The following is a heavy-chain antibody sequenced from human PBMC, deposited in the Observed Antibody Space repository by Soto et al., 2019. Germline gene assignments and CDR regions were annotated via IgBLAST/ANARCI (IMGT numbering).Heavy chain of an antibody. J-gene: IGHJ6*02. CDR1: VFSFSDYD. CDR3: TRDRGSRGYPSGGFYYYGLDV. D-gene: IGHD3-22*01. CDR2: IDTAGDT. V-gene: IGHV3-13*01. Sequence: GGSLRLSCAASVFSFSDYDMHWVRQATGKGLEWVSGIDTAGDTYYPDSVRGRFTISRENAKNSLYLQMNNLRAGDTAVYYCTRDRGSRGYPSGGFYYYGLDVLGQGTTVTVSS.